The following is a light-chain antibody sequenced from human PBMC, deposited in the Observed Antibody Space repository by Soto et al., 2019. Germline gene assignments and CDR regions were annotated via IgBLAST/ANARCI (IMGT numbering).Light chain of an antibody. CDR2: AAS. CDR1: QSISSY. V-gene: IGKV1-39*01. CDR3: QQSYSTPYS. Sequence: DIPMTQSPSSLSASVGDRVTITCRASQSISSYLNWYQQKPGKAPKLLIYAASILQSGVPSRFSGSGSGTDFTLTISSLQPEDFATYYCQQSYSTPYSFGQGIKLEIK. J-gene: IGKJ2*01.